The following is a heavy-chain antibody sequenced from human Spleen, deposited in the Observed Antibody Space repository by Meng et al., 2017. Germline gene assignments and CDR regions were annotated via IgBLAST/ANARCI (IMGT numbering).Heavy chain of an antibody. D-gene: IGHD6-13*01. J-gene: IGHJ4*01. Sequence: QGQPVQSGAEGKKPGASVKVSCKASGYTFPDYWLHWVRRAPGQGLEWMGRINPKSGDTHYAQRFQGRVTMTGDTSISTAYMDLSGLRSDDTAVYYCARDEDISAAGYLFGDYWGHGTLVTVSS. CDR3: ARDEDISAAGYLFGDY. CDR2: INPKSGDT. CDR1: GYTFPDYW. V-gene: IGHV1-2*06.